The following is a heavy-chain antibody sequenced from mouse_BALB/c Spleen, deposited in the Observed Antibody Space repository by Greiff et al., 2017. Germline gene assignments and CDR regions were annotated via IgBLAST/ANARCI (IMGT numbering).Heavy chain of an antibody. D-gene: IGHD1-2*01. CDR1: GFTFSDSY. V-gene: IGHV5-4*02. J-gene: IGHJ4*01. CDR2: ISDGGSYT. CDR3: AREDYGYDYAMDY. Sequence: EVKLVESGGGLVKPGGSLKLSCAASGFTFSDSYMYWVRQTPEKRLEWVATISDGGSYTYYPDSVKGRFTISRDNAKNNLYLQMSSLKSEDTAMYYCAREDYGYDYAMDYWGQGTSVTVSS.